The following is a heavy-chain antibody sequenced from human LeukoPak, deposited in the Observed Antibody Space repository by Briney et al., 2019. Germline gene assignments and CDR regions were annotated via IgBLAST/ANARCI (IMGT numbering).Heavy chain of an antibody. CDR3: AKDRRDIVLMVYAPTAIFGWFDP. J-gene: IGHJ5*02. D-gene: IGHD2-8*01. CDR1: GFTFSSYA. Sequence: GGSLRLSCAASGFTFSSYAMGWVRQAPGKGLEWVSAISGSGGSTYYADSVKGRFTISRDNSKNTLYLQMNSLRAEDTAVYYCAKDRRDIVLMVYAPTAIFGWFDPWGQGTLVTVSS. CDR2: ISGSGGST. V-gene: IGHV3-23*01.